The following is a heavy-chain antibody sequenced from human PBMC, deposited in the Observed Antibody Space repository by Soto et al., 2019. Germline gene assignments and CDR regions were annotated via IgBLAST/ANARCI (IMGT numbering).Heavy chain of an antibody. Sequence: EVQLVESGGGVVQPGGSLRLSCAASGFAVSSKYMSWVRQPPGREPEWVALFNNVGSIYYSESVKGRFTISRDSSKNTLALQLNCRRAGETAVYYCVRDDVYCGGVRCFGVPIDVWGKGTTVTVSS. D-gene: IGHD2-21*01. CDR1: GFAVSSKY. J-gene: IGHJ6*03. CDR3: VRDDVYCGGVRCFGVPIDV. V-gene: IGHV3-66*01. CDR2: FNNVGSI.